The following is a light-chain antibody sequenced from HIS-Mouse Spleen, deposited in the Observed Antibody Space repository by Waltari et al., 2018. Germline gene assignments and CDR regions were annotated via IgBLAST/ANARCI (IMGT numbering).Light chain of an antibody. CDR3: SSYTSSSTRV. Sequence: QSALTQPASVSGSPGQSITISCTGTSRYVGGSNYVPWYQQHPGKAPKLMIYDVSNRPSGVSNRFSGSKSGNTASLTISGLQAEDEADYYCSSYTSSSTRVFGGGTKLTVL. CDR1: SRYVGGSNY. J-gene: IGLJ3*02. V-gene: IGLV2-14*03. CDR2: DVS.